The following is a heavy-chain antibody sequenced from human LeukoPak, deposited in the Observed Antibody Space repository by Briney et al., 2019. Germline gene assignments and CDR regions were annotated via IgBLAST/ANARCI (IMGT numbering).Heavy chain of an antibody. D-gene: IGHD5-24*01. CDR3: ARVSRDGYNLGIDY. J-gene: IGHJ4*02. Sequence: GGSLRLSCAASGFTFSSYEMNWVRQAPGKGLEWVSYISSSGSTIYYADSVKGRFPISRDNAKNSLYLQMNSLRAEDTAVYYCARVSRDGYNLGIDYWGQGTLVTVSS. CDR1: GFTFSSYE. CDR2: ISSSGSTI. V-gene: IGHV3-48*03.